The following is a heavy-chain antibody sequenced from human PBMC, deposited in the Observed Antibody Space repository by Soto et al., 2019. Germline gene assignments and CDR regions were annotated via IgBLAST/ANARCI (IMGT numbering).Heavy chain of an antibody. CDR2: ISFDGNYK. CDR3: VKDNLHSGSYGKWYGDL. J-gene: IGHJ2*01. CDR1: GFTFSSYG. V-gene: IGHV3-30*18. Sequence: QVQLVESGGGVVQPGRSLRLSCVGSGFTFSSYGMHWVRQAPGKGLEWLAVISFDGNYKYHADSVKGRLTISKDNSKNTLSLEMSSPSREDTAVYYCVKDNLHSGSYGKWYGDLWGRGTIVTVSS. D-gene: IGHD1-26*01.